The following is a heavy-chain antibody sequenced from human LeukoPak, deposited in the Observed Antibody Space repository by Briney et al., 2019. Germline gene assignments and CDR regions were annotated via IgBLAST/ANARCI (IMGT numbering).Heavy chain of an antibody. J-gene: IGHJ6*04. Sequence: NTGGSLRLSCAASGFTFSTYSMCWVRQAPGKGLEWVSSISSDSTYIYYLDSVKGRFTVPRDNAKHSLYLYMNSLRAEDTAVYYCARVAFGPHAMDVWGKGTTVTVSS. D-gene: IGHD3-10*01. CDR3: ARVAFGPHAMDV. V-gene: IGHV3-21*01. CDR2: ISSDSTYI. CDR1: GFTFSTYS.